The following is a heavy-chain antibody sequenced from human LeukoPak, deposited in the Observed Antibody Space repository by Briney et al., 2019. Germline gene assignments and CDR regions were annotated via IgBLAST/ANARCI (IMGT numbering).Heavy chain of an antibody. CDR2: IYYSGST. CDR1: GGSISSSSYY. V-gene: IGHV4-39*01. D-gene: IGHD6-13*01. J-gene: IGHJ4*02. CDR3: ARLLRESWLYSSPYLDY. Sequence: SETLSLTCTVSGGSISSSSYYWGWIRQPPGQGLEWIGSIYYSGSTYYNPSLKSRVTISVDTSKNQFSLKLSSVTAADTAVYYCARLLRESWLYSSPYLDYWGQGTLVTVSS.